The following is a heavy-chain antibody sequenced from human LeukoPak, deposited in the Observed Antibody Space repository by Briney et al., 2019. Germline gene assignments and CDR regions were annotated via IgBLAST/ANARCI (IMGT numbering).Heavy chain of an antibody. J-gene: IGHJ4*02. CDR2: INPNSGGT. Sequence: GSSVKVSCKASGGTFSSYAISWVRQAPGQGLEWMGWINPNSGGTNYAQKFQGRVTMTRDTSISTAYMELSRLRSDDTAVYYCATLTYYYDSSGYYYYPIDFDYWGQGTLVTVSS. D-gene: IGHD3-22*01. V-gene: IGHV1-2*02. CDR3: ATLTYYYDSSGYYYYPIDFDY. CDR1: GGTFSSYA.